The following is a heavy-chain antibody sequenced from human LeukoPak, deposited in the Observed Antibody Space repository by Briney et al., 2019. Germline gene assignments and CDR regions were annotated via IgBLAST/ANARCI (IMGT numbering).Heavy chain of an antibody. J-gene: IGHJ5*02. CDR2: VIPILGIA. CDR1: GGTFSSYA. Sequence: GASVKVSCKASGGTFSSYAISWVRQAPGQGLEWMGRVIPILGIANYAQKFQGRVTITADKSTSTAYMELSSLRSEDAAVYYCAREISGYNSGWYNWFDPWGQGTLVTVSS. D-gene: IGHD6-19*01. CDR3: AREISGYNSGWYNWFDP. V-gene: IGHV1-69*04.